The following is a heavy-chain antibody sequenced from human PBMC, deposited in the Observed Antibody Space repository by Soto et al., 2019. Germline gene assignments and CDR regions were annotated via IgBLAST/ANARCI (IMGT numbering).Heavy chain of an antibody. J-gene: IGHJ6*02. Sequence: ASVKVSCKASGYTFTSYDINWVRQATGQGLEWVGWMNPNSGNTGYAQKFQGRVTMTTDTSTSTAYMELRSLRSDDTAVYYCAREPDPDYCISTSCYSSGMDVWGQGTTVTVSS. CDR1: GYTFTSYD. CDR3: AREPDPDYCISTSCYSSGMDV. CDR2: MNPNSGNT. V-gene: IGHV1-8*01. D-gene: IGHD2-2*01.